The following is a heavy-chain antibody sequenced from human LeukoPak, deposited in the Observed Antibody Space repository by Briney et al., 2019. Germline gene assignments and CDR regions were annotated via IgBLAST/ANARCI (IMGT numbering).Heavy chain of an antibody. CDR3: AREEVEMASGVDY. D-gene: IGHD5-24*01. CDR2: ISSSSSTI. J-gene: IGHJ4*02. V-gene: IGHV3-48*01. Sequence: GGSLRLSCAASGFTFSSYSMNWVRRAPGKGLEWVSYISSSSSTIYYADSVKGRFTISRDNAKNSLYLQMNSLRAEDTAVYYCAREEVEMASGVDYWGQGTLVTVSS. CDR1: GFTFSSYS.